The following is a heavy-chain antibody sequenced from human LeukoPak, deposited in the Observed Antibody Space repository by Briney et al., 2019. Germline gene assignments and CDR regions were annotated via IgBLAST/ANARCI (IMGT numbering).Heavy chain of an antibody. Sequence: PGGSLRLSCAASGFTVSSNYMSWVRQAPGKGLGWVSFISSSSSYIYYADSVKGRFTISRDNAKKSLYLQMNSLRAEDTAVYYCARGRYDSRIFDYWGQGTLVTVSS. CDR3: ARGRYDSRIFDY. CDR1: GFTVSSNY. CDR2: ISSSSSYI. J-gene: IGHJ4*02. V-gene: IGHV3-21*01. D-gene: IGHD3-22*01.